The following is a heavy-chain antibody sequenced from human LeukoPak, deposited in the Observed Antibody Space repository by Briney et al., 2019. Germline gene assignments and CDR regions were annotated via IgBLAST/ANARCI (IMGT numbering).Heavy chain of an antibody. D-gene: IGHD3-22*01. Sequence: SETLSLTCTVSGGSISSYYWSWIRQPPGKGLEWIGYIYYSGSSNYNSSLKSRVTISVDTSKNQFSLKLRSVTAADTAVYYCAGASTVDYYVLGYWGQGTLVTVSS. V-gene: IGHV4-59*01. CDR1: GGSISSYY. CDR2: IYYSGSS. J-gene: IGHJ4*02. CDR3: AGASTVDYYVLGY.